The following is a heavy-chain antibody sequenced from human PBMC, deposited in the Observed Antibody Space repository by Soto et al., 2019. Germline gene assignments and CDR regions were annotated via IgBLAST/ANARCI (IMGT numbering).Heavy chain of an antibody. CDR1: GYSFTGYA. V-gene: IGHV1-3*01. CDR2: INAGNGNT. J-gene: IGHJ6*02. CDR3: ARGSPLRGMDV. Sequence: XSVKVSCNDYGYSFTGYAMHWVRQAPGQSLEWMGWINAGNGNTKYSQKFQGRVTITRDTSASTAYMELSSLRSEDTAVYYCARGSPLRGMDVWGQGTMVTVSS.